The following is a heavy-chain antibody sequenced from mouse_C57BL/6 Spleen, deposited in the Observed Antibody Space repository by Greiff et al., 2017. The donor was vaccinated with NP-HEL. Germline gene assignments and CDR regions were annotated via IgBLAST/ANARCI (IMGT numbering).Heavy chain of an antibody. CDR1: GYTFTDYY. CDR3: ATIHDGYYGPLGY. D-gene: IGHD2-3*01. V-gene: IGHV1-26*01. CDR2: INPNNGGT. J-gene: IGHJ2*01. Sequence: EVQLQQSGPELVKPGASVKISCKASGYTFTDYYMNWVKQSHGKSLEWIGDINPNNGGTSYNQKFKGKATLTVDKSSSTAYMELRSLTSEDSAVYYCATIHDGYYGPLGYWGQGTTLTVSS.